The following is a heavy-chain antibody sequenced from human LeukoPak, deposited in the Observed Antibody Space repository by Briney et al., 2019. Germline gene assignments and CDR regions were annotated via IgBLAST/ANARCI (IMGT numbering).Heavy chain of an antibody. Sequence: PGGSLRLSCATSGFIFRNYWMSWVRQVPGKGLEWVANIKQDGSEKYYVDSVKGRFTISRDNAKNSLYLQMNSLRAEDTAVYYCARDRYYDSSGYYYNWGQGTLVTVSS. D-gene: IGHD3-22*01. V-gene: IGHV3-7*01. J-gene: IGHJ4*02. CDR1: GFIFRNYW. CDR3: ARDRYYDSSGYYYN. CDR2: IKQDGSEK.